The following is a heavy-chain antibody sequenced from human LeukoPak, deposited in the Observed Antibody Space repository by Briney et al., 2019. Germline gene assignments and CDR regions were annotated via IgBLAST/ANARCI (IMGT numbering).Heavy chain of an antibody. J-gene: IGHJ4*02. Sequence: PGGSLRLSCTASGFTFGNYEMNWVRQAPGKGLEGISYISSSGSTIDYADSVKGRFTISRDNAKNSLYLQMNSLRAEDTAVYYCARDLYRIVVVPHYFDYWGQGTLVTVSS. D-gene: IGHD3-22*01. CDR2: ISSSGSTI. CDR3: ARDLYRIVVVPHYFDY. V-gene: IGHV3-48*03. CDR1: GFTFGNYE.